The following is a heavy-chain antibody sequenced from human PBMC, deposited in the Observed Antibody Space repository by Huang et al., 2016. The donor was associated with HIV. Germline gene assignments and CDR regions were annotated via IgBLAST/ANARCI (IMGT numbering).Heavy chain of an antibody. CDR1: GGGSSSYA. CDR2: IIPNFGTT. D-gene: IGHD5-12*01. V-gene: IGHV1-69*13. CDR3: ARSGPRWGLATIWTLVY. Sequence: QVQLVQSGAEVKKPGSSVKLSCQSSGGGSSSYAISWVRQARGQGLGWMGGIIPNFGTTDYGPRFQGRVTITADESTNTAYIELSSLEYDDTALYYCARSGPRWGLATIWTLVYWGQGTLVTVSS. J-gene: IGHJ4*02.